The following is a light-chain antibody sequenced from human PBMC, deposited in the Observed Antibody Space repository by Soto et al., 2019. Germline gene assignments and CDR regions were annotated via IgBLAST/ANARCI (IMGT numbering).Light chain of an antibody. CDR2: LGL. CDR3: MQALQTPT. Sequence: VMAQSPLALPVTLGETASISCRSSQSLLRVTRYIYLDGYLQKPGQSPQLLIYLGLNRATGVTDRFSGSGSGTDFTLKISRVEAEDVGVYHRMQALQTPTFGQGTRLDI. V-gene: IGKV2-28*01. J-gene: IGKJ5*01. CDR1: QSLLRVTRYIY.